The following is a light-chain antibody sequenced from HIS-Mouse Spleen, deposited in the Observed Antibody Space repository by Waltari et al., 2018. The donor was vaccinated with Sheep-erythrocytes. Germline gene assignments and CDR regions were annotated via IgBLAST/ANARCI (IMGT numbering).Light chain of an antibody. Sequence: QSALTQPASVPGPPGQSITISCPGTSSHVGSYNFFSWYQQHPGKAPKLMIYEGSKRPSGVSNRFSGSKSGNTASLTISGLQAEDEADYYCCSYAGSSTPWVFGGGTKLTVL. CDR3: CSYAGSSTPWV. J-gene: IGLJ3*02. CDR1: SSHVGSYNF. CDR2: EGS. V-gene: IGLV2-23*01.